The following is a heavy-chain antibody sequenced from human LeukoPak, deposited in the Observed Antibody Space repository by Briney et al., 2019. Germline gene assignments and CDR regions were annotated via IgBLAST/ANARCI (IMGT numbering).Heavy chain of an antibody. CDR3: ARHLNHDPGRYFDL. Sequence: SETLSLTCTVSGGSISSGGYYWSWIRQHPGKGLEWIGYIYYSGSTYYNPSLKSRVTISVDTSKNQFSLKLSSVTAADTAVYYCARHLNHDPGRYFDLWGRGTLVTVSS. CDR2: IYYSGST. D-gene: IGHD1-14*01. V-gene: IGHV4-31*03. J-gene: IGHJ2*01. CDR1: GGSISSGGYY.